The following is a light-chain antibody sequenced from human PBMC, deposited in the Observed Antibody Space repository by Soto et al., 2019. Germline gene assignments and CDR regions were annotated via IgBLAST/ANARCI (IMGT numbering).Light chain of an antibody. Sequence: EIVMTQSPATLSVSPGERATLSCRASQSVSNNLAWYQQKPGQAPRLLIYGASSRATGIPDRFSGSGSGTDFTLTISRLEPEDFAVYYCQQYGSSPTFGQGTKVEI. CDR3: QQYGSSPT. V-gene: IGKV3-20*01. CDR2: GAS. CDR1: QSVSNN. J-gene: IGKJ1*01.